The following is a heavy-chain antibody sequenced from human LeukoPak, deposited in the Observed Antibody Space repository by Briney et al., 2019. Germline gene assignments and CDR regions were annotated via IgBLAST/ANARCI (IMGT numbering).Heavy chain of an antibody. J-gene: IGHJ4*02. CDR2: IYYNGRI. CDR3: ARRVGAFPTYYFDY. V-gene: IGHV4-31*03. D-gene: IGHD3-3*02. Sequence: SETLSLTCTVSGGSISNGGYYWSWIRQHPGKGLEWIGYIYYNGRINYNPSLKSRIAISVDTSKNQFSLKLSSVTAADTAVYYCARRVGAFPTYYFDYWGQGTLVTVSS. CDR1: GGSISNGGYY.